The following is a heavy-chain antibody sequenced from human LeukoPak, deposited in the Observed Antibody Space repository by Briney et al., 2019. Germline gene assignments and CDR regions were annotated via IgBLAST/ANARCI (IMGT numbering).Heavy chain of an antibody. CDR1: GFTFSNYA. CDR2: ISGSGDST. V-gene: IGHV3-23*01. J-gene: IGHJ4*02. Sequence: GGSLRLSCAASGFTFSNYAMPWVRQAPGKGLERVSTISGSGDSTYYSDSVKGRFTISRDNSENTLYLQLNSLRPEDTAVYYCAKGGWGTVLDYWGQGTLVTVSP. CDR3: AKGGWGTVLDY. D-gene: IGHD3-16*01.